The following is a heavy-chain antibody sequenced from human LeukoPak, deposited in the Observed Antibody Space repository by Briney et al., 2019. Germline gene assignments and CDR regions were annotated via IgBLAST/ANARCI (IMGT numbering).Heavy chain of an antibody. J-gene: IGHJ4*02. CDR3: AGSFWSAYYYFDY. V-gene: IGHV4-38-2*01. CDR1: GFSVSSDHY. CDR2: VDHSGST. D-gene: IGHD3-3*01. Sequence: PSETLSLTCAVSGFSVSSDHYWGWIRQPPGKGLEFIGSVDHSGSTYYNPSLKGRVTMLVDTSKNQFSLKLRSVTAADTAVYFWAGSFWSAYYYFDYWGQGMLVTVSS.